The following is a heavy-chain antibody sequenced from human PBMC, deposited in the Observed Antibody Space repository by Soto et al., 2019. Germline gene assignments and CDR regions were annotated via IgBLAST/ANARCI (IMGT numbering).Heavy chain of an antibody. CDR3: ARDVSRATTGDFDL. CDR2: ISGSGSPA. D-gene: IGHD5-12*01. Sequence: PGGSLRLSCAASGSIFSDFYMNWIRQAPGKGPEWLSYISGSGSPAWYADSVKGRFTISRDNAENTLTLEMTSLRAEDTAVYYCARDVSRATTGDFDLWGQGTLVTVSS. J-gene: IGHJ4*02. CDR1: GSIFSDFY. V-gene: IGHV3-11*01.